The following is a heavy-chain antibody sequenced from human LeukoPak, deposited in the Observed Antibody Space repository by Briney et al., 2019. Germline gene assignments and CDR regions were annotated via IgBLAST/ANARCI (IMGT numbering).Heavy chain of an antibody. CDR3: TVYSSSWYGY. J-gene: IGHJ4*02. CDR2: IKSKTDGETT. Sequence: GGSLRLSCAASGFTFSSFAMSWVRQAPGKGLEWVGRIKSKTDGETTDYAAPVKGRFNISRDDSRNTLYLQMNSLKTEDTAVYYCTVYSSSWYGYWGQGTLVTVSS. CDR1: GFTFSSFA. D-gene: IGHD6-13*01. V-gene: IGHV3-15*01.